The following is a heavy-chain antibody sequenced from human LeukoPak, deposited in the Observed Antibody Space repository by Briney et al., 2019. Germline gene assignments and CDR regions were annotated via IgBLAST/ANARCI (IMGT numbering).Heavy chain of an antibody. D-gene: IGHD6-6*01. V-gene: IGHV3-73*01. J-gene: IGHJ4*02. CDR3: ATGDSSSGGFDY. Sequence: PGGSLKLSCAASGFTFSGSPMHWVRQTSGKGLEWVGRIRGKANSYATAYAASVKDRFTISRDDSKNTAYLQMSSLKVEDTAVYYCATGDSSSGGFDYWGQGTLVTVSS. CDR2: IRGKANSYAT. CDR1: GFTFSGSP.